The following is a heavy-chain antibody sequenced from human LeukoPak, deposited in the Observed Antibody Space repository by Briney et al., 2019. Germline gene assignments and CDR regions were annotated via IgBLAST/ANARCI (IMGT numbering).Heavy chain of an antibody. Sequence: GGSLRLSCAASGFTFSRYWMHWVRQVPGKGLVWVSRINNDGSSTSYADSVKGRFTISRDNAKNTLFLQMNGLRAEDTAMYYCARGVVLVTAIPGYWGQGTLVTVSS. J-gene: IGHJ4*02. CDR1: GFTFSRYW. CDR2: INNDGSST. CDR3: ARGVVLVTAIPGY. V-gene: IGHV3-74*01. D-gene: IGHD2-21*02.